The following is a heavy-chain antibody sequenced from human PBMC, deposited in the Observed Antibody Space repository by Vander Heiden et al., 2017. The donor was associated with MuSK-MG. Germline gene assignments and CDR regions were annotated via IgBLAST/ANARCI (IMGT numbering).Heavy chain of an antibody. V-gene: IGHV3-7*01. J-gene: IGHJ4*02. CDR1: GFIFSGYW. Sequence: EVQLVESGGGLVQPGGSLRLSCAASGFIFSGYWMSWVRQAPGKGLEWVANIKEDGSEKYYVDSVKGRFTISRDNAKYSLYLQMNSLRVEDTAVYYCARAHGAVENWGQGILVTVSS. D-gene: IGHD4-17*01. CDR2: IKEDGSEK. CDR3: ARAHGAVEN.